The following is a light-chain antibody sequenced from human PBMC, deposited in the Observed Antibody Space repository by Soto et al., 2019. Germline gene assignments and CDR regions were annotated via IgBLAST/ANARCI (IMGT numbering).Light chain of an antibody. V-gene: IGLV1-47*01. Sequence: QSVLTQPPSASGTPGQRVTISCSGSSSNIGSSYVYWYQQLPGTAPKLLIYRNDQRPSGVPDRFSGSKSGTSASLAISGLRSEDEAYYYCATWDDSLSGHVVFGGGTKVTVL. CDR2: RND. J-gene: IGLJ2*01. CDR1: SSNIGSSY. CDR3: ATWDDSLSGHVV.